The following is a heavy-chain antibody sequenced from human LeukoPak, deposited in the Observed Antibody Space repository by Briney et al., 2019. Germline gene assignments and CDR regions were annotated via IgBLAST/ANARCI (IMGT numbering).Heavy chain of an antibody. V-gene: IGHV3-23*01. J-gene: IGHJ4*02. CDR3: AKDGRRYDFWSGSDY. Sequence: GASLRLSCAASGFTFSSYAMSWVRRAPGKGLEWVSAISGSGGSTYYADSVKGRFTISRDNSKNTLYLQMNSLRAEDTAVYYCAKDGRRYDFWSGSDYWGQGTLVTVSS. CDR2: ISGSGGST. D-gene: IGHD3-3*01. CDR1: GFTFSSYA.